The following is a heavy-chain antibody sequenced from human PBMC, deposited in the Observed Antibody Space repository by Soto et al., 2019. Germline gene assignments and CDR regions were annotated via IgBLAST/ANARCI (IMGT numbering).Heavy chain of an antibody. D-gene: IGHD6-13*01. V-gene: IGHV3-73*01. CDR3: TREKEQQLVQGY. J-gene: IGHJ4*02. CDR2: IRSKANSYAT. CDR1: GFTFSGSA. Sequence: VGSLSLSCAASGFTFSGSAMHWVRQASGKGLEWVGRIRSKANSYATAYAASVKGRFTISRDDSKNTAYLQMNSLKTEDTAVYYCTREKEQQLVQGYWGQGTLVTVSS.